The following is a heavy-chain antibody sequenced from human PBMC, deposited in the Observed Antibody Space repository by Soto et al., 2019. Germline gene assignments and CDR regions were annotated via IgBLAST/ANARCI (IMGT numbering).Heavy chain of an antibody. Sequence: ASVKVSCKASGYTFTSYDINWVRQAAGQGLEWMGWMNPNSGNAGYAQKFQGRVTMARNTSITTAYMELSSLRSEDTAVYYCGRAARFAFDIWGQGTMVTVSS. D-gene: IGHD2-15*01. J-gene: IGHJ3*02. V-gene: IGHV1-8*01. CDR2: MNPNSGNA. CDR1: GYTFTSYD. CDR3: GRAARFAFDI.